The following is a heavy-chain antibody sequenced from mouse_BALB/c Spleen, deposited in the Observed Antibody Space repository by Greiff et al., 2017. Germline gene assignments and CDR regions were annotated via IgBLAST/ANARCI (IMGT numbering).Heavy chain of an antibody. CDR2: ISYSGST. CDR3: ARQEYFDY. CDR1: GYSITSDYA. V-gene: IGHV3-2*02. J-gene: IGHJ2*01. Sequence: EVKLMESGPGLVKPSQSLSLTCTVTGYSITSDYAWNWIRQFPGNKLEWMGYISYSGSTSYNPSLKSRISITRDTSKNQFFLQLNSVTTEDTATYYCARQEYFDYWGQGTTLTVSS.